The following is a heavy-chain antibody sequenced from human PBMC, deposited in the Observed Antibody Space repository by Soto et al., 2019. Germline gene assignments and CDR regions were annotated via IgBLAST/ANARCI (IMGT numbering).Heavy chain of an antibody. CDR3: ARWVGASNWFDP. CDR2: INTNSGDT. V-gene: IGHV1-2*04. Sequence: VKVSCKASGYTFTGYHIQWVRQAPGQGLEWMGWINTNSGDTNYAQKFQGWVTMTRDTSINTAYVEMSRLSSDDTAVYYCARWVGASNWFDPWGQGTLVTVSS. CDR1: GYTFTGYH. J-gene: IGHJ5*02. D-gene: IGHD1-26*01.